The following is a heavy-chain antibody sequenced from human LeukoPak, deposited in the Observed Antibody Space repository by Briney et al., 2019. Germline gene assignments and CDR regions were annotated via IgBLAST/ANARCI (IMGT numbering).Heavy chain of an antibody. CDR1: GFTFSSYA. J-gene: IGHJ4*02. CDR2: ISGSGGST. CDR3: ARDAQLWLPTDY. Sequence: AGGSLRLSCAASGFTFSSYAMSWVRQAPGKGLEWVSAISGSGGSTYYADSVKGRFTISRGNSKNTLYLQMNSLRAEDTAVYYCARDAQLWLPTDYWGQGTLVTVSS. D-gene: IGHD5-18*01. V-gene: IGHV3-23*01.